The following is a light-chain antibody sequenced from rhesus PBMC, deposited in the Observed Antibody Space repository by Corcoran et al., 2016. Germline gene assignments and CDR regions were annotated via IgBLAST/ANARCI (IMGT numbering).Light chain of an antibody. J-gene: IGKJ1*01. CDR1: QSISSW. Sequence: DIQMTQSPSSLSASVGDTVTITCRASQSISSWLAWYQQQPGKAPKLLIYKASTLKSGVPSRFSGSGSWTDCTLTISSLQSEEFATYYCQQYNSSPRTFGQGTKVEIK. CDR3: QQYNSSPRT. V-gene: IGKV1-22*01. CDR2: KAS.